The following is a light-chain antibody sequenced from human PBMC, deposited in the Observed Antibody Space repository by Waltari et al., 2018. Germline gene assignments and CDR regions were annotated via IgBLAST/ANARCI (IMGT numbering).Light chain of an antibody. CDR2: KDI. CDR3: YSAADNNVV. Sequence: YELTQPSSVSVSPGQTARITCSGDVLAKKSARWFQQRPGQAPLLVIYKDIERPSGIPERFSGSSSGTTVTLTISGAQVEDEADYYCYSAADNNVVFGGGTQLTVL. CDR1: VLAKKS. V-gene: IGLV3-27*01. J-gene: IGLJ7*01.